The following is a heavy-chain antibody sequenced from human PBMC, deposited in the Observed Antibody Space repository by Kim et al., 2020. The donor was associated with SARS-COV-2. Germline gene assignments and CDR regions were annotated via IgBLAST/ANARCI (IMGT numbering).Heavy chain of an antibody. CDR2: IYYSGST. CDR1: GGSISSGGYY. CDR3: ARRSKNGSYTYYFDY. J-gene: IGHJ4*02. V-gene: IGHV4-31*03. Sequence: SETLSLTCTVSGGSISSGGYYWSWIRQHPGKGLEWIGYIYYSGSTYYNPSLKSRVTISVDTSKNQFSLKLSSVTAADTAVYYCARRSKNGSYTYYFDYWGQGTLVTVSS. D-gene: IGHD1-26*01.